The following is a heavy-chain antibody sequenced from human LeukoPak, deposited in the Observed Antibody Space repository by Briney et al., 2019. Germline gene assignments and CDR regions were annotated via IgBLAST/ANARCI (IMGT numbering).Heavy chain of an antibody. Sequence: GGSLRLSCAPSGFTVSRNYMTWVRQAPGKGLEWVSVIYSNNSTYYADSVKGRFTISRDSSKNTLYLQMNNLRVEDTAIYYCARGITMMIVAPGYWGQGTLVTVSS. CDR3: ARGITMMIVAPGY. CDR2: IYSNNST. J-gene: IGHJ4*02. CDR1: GFTVSRNY. V-gene: IGHV3-53*01. D-gene: IGHD3-22*01.